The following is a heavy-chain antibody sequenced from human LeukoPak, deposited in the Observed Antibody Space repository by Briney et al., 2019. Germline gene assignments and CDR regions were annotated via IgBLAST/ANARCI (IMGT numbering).Heavy chain of an antibody. CDR1: GYTFTSYG. CDR3: ARGLRGAYYDFWSGSYYYYYMDV. V-gene: IGHV1-18*01. J-gene: IGHJ6*03. Sequence: ASVKVSCKASGYTFTSYGISWVRQAPGQGLEWMGWISAYNGNTNYAQKLQGRVTMTTDTSTSTAYMELRSLRSDDTAVYYCARGLRGAYYDFWSGSYYYYYMDVWGKGTTVTVSS. D-gene: IGHD3-3*01. CDR2: ISAYNGNT.